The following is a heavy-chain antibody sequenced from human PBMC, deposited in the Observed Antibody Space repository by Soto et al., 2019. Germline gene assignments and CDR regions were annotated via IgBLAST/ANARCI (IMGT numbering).Heavy chain of an antibody. CDR3: ARVGRFGELAYYYYGMDV. D-gene: IGHD3-10*01. CDR1: GFTFSSYA. CDR2: ISSSSSYI. J-gene: IGHJ6*02. Sequence: EVQLLESGGGLVQPGGSLRLSCAASGFTFSSYAMSWVRQAPGKGLEWVSSISSSSSYIYYADSVKGRFTSSRDNAKNSLYLQMNSLRAEDTAVYYCARVGRFGELAYYYYGMDVWGQGTTVTVSS. V-gene: IGHV3-21*01.